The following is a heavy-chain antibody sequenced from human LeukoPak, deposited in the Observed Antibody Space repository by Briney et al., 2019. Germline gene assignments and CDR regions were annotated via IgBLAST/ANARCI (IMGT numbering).Heavy chain of an antibody. CDR1: GGPISSYY. Sequence: SETLSLTCTVSGGPISSYYWSWIRQPPGKGLEWIGYIYYSGSTNYNPSLKSRVTISVDTSKNQFSLKLSSVTAADTAVYYCARGEYYYGSPYAFDIWGQGTMVTVSS. CDR3: ARGEYYYGSPYAFDI. J-gene: IGHJ3*02. CDR2: IYYSGST. V-gene: IGHV4-59*01. D-gene: IGHD3-10*01.